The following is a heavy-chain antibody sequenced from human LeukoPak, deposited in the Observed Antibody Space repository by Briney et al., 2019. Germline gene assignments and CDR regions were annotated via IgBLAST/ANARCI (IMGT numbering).Heavy chain of an antibody. D-gene: IGHD3-3*01. CDR3: ARGPHRRTYDRDNWFDP. CDR2: INPSGDNT. V-gene: IGHV1-46*01. Sequence: ASVKVSCKASGYTFTSYYMYWVRQAPGQGLEWMGIINPSGDNTNYAQKFQGRVTMTRDMSTTTVYKELSSLRSEDTAVYYCARGPHRRTYDRDNWFDPWGQGTLVTVSS. CDR1: GYTFTSYY. J-gene: IGHJ5*02.